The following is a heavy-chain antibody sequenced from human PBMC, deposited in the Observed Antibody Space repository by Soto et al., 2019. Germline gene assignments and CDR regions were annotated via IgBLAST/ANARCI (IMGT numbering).Heavy chain of an antibody. CDR1: GFTFSSYW. Sequence: QPWGSLRLSCAASGFTFSSYWMHWVRQAPGKGLVWVSRINSDGSSTSHADSVKGRFTISRDNAKNTLYLQMNSLRAEDTAVYYCARVRDKPGYSYGYYYYYGMDVWGQGTTVTVSS. V-gene: IGHV3-74*01. J-gene: IGHJ6*02. D-gene: IGHD5-18*01. CDR3: ARVRDKPGYSYGYYYYYGMDV. CDR2: INSDGSST.